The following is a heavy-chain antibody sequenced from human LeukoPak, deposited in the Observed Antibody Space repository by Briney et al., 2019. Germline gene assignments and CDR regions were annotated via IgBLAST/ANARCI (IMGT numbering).Heavy chain of an antibody. J-gene: IGHJ6*03. V-gene: IGHV4-59*01. CDR2: IYYSGST. Sequence: PSETLSLTCTVSGGSISSYYWSWIRQPPGKGLEWIGYIYYSGSTNYNPSLKSRVTISVDTSKNQFSLKLSSVTAADTAVYYCARVGSSSVHPMAYYYYMDVWGKGTTVTISS. CDR1: GGSISSYY. CDR3: ARVGSSSVHPMAYYYYMDV. D-gene: IGHD6-6*01.